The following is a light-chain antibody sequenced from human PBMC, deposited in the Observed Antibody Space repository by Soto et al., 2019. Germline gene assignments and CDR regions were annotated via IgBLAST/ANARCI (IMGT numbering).Light chain of an antibody. Sequence: EVVLTQSPATLSLSPGERATLSCRASQSVSSYLAWYQQKPGQAPRLLIYDASSRATGIPARFSGSGSGTDFTLTISSLEPEDFAVYYCQQRITGQTFGQGTKVDIK. CDR3: QQRITGQT. CDR1: QSVSSY. V-gene: IGKV3-11*01. CDR2: DAS. J-gene: IGKJ1*01.